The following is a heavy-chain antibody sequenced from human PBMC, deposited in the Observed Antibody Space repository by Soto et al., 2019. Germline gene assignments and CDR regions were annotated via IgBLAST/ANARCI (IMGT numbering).Heavy chain of an antibody. CDR3: AKDGRYCSGGSCYSDYYYYYMDV. V-gene: IGHV3-9*01. CDR1: GFTFDDYA. J-gene: IGHJ6*03. Sequence: LRLSCAASGFTFDDYAMHWVRQAPGKGLEWVSGISWNSGSIGYADSVKGRFTISRDNAKNSLYLQMNSLRAEDTALYYCAKDGRYCSGGSCYSDYYYYYMDVWGKGTTVTVSS. D-gene: IGHD2-15*01. CDR2: ISWNSGSI.